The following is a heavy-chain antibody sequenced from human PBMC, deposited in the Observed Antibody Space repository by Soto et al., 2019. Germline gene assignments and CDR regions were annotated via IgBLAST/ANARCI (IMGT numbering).Heavy chain of an antibody. D-gene: IGHD3-10*01. CDR1: GYTFTGYY. V-gene: IGHV1-2*02. Sequence: QVQLVQSGAEVKKPGASVKVSCKASGYTFTGYYMHWVRQAPGQGLEWMGWINPNSGGTNYAQKFQGRVTMTRDTSISTAYMELSRLRADDTAVYYCARGARGFGPGTYYYYGMDVWGQGPTVTVSS. CDR2: INPNSGGT. J-gene: IGHJ6*02. CDR3: ARGARGFGPGTYYYYGMDV.